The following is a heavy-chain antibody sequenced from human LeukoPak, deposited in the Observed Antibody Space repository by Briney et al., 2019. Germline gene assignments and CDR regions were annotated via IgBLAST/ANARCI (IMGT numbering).Heavy chain of an antibody. CDR3: ARGYGDYGSGSYYTGGDY. V-gene: IGHV4-34*01. CDR2: INHSGST. D-gene: IGHD3-10*01. J-gene: IGHJ4*02. Sequence: SETLSLTCTVSGGSISSYYWSWIRQPPGKGLEWIGEINHSGSTNYNPSLKSRVTISVDTSKNQFSLKLSSVTAADTAVYYCARGYGDYGSGSYYTGGDYWGQGTLVTVAS. CDR1: GGSISSYY.